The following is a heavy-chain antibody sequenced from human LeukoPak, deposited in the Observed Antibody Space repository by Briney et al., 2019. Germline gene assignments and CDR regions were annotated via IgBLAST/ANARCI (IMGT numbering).Heavy chain of an antibody. J-gene: IGHJ4*02. CDR1: GGSNSSYY. CDR2: IYYSGST. V-gene: IGHV4-59*01. CDR3: ARDRRASAASYDY. D-gene: IGHD2-15*01. Sequence: ASETLSLTCTVSGGSNSSYYWSWIRQPPGKGLEWIGYIYYSGSTNYNPSLKSRVTISVDTSKNQFSLKLSPVTAADTAGYYCARDRRASAASYDYWGQGTLVTVSS.